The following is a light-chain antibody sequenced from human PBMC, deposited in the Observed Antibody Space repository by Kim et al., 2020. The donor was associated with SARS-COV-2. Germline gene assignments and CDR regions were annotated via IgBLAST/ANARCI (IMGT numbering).Light chain of an antibody. CDR3: QQYHDLPYT. CDR2: WSS. Sequence: ARSLAERATFNCKSSQSVSNKLVWYQQKPGQPPKLLIRWSSDRESGVPDRFSGSGSGTDFTLSISSLQAEDVAVYHCQQYHDLPYTFGQGTKLEI. J-gene: IGKJ2*01. CDR1: QSVSNK. V-gene: IGKV4-1*01.